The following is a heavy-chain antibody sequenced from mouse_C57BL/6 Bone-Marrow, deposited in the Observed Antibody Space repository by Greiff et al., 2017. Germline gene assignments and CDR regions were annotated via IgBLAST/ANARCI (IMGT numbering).Heavy chain of an antibody. D-gene: IGHD2-2*01. V-gene: IGHV5-2*01. CDR3: ARHGDPLWLRPADY. CDR2: INSDGGST. CDR1: EYEFPSHD. Sequence: EVKVVDSGGGLVQPGESLKLSCESNEYEFPSHDMSWVRKTPEKRLELVAAINSDGGSTYYPDTMERRFIISRDNTKKTLYLQMSSLRSEDTALYYCARHGDPLWLRPADYWGQGTTLTVSS. J-gene: IGHJ2*01.